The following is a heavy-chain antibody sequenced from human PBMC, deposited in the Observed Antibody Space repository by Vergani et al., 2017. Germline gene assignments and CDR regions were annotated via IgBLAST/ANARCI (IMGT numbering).Heavy chain of an antibody. CDR3: ASVYCSGGSCYSAGLDAFDI. CDR1: GYTFTSYG. D-gene: IGHD2-15*01. V-gene: IGHV1-18*01. J-gene: IGHJ3*02. CDR2: ISAYNGNT. Sequence: QVQLVQSGAEVKKPGASVKVSCKASGYTFTSYGISWVRQAPGQGLEWMGWISAYNGNTNYAQKLQGRVTMTTDTSTSTAYMELRSLRSDDTAVYYCASVYCSGGSCYSAGLDAFDIWGQGTMVTVSS.